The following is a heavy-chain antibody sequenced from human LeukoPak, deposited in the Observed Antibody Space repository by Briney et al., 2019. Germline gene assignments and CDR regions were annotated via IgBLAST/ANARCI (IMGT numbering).Heavy chain of an antibody. V-gene: IGHV3-30-3*01. CDR2: ISKDGSDK. J-gene: IGHJ4*02. CDR3: ARDYRWNYDY. CDR1: GFTFSDYA. D-gene: IGHD1-7*01. Sequence: GGSLRLSCAASGFTFSDYAMHWVRQAPGKGLEWVAVISKDGSDKYYPGSVRGRFTISRDNSKNTIYLQMDSRRAEDTAIYYCARDYRWNYDYWGQGTLVTVSS.